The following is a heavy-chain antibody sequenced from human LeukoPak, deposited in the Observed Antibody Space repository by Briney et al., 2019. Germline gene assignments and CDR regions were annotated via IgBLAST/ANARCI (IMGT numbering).Heavy chain of an antibody. V-gene: IGHV3-23*01. J-gene: IGHJ4*02. Sequence: GGSLRLSCAASGFTFRSYVISWVRQAPGKGLEWVSGISGSGVTAYYADSVKGRFTISRDSSKNTLYLQMNSLRADDTAVYYCAKEAPYCGGDCYGVFDYWGQGNLVTVSS. CDR3: AKEAPYCGGDCYGVFDY. CDR2: ISGSGVTA. CDR1: GFTFRSYV. D-gene: IGHD2-21*02.